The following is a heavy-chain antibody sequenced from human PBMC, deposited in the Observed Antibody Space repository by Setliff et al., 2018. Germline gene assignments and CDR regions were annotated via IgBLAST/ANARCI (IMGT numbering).Heavy chain of an antibody. J-gene: IGHJ3*02. D-gene: IGHD2-15*01. V-gene: IGHV5-51*01. CDR1: GNGFTDLW. Sequence: GESLKISCKVSGNGFTDLWIAWVRQTPGKGLEWMGIIHPADYDTRYSPSLQGQVTFSADRSISTAHLQWDSLKASDTAMYYCARGYDIWGQGTWVTVSS. CDR3: ARGYDI. CDR2: IHPADYDT.